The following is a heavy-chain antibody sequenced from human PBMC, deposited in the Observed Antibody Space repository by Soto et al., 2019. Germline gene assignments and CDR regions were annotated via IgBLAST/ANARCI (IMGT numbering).Heavy chain of an antibody. CDR3: TKGPNWNYYYYGVDV. J-gene: IGHJ6*02. V-gene: IGHV4-4*07. D-gene: IGHD1-20*01. CDR2: VYSSGAT. Sequence: SETLSLTCAVSGDSVSNYYWSWIRQPAGRGLEWIGRVYSSGATNYNPSLNGRVTMSVDTFRNQFSLRLSSVTAADTAIYYCTKGPNWNYYYYGVDVWAQGTAVTVSS. CDR1: GDSVSNYY.